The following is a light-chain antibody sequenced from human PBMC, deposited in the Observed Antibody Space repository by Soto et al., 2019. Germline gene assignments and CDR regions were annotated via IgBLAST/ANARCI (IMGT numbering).Light chain of an antibody. CDR1: SSDIGTYNY. CDR3: SSYTSSSTDV. Sequence: QSVLTQPASVSGSPGQSITISCTGTSSDIGTYNYVSWYQQHPGKAPKLMIYEVSNRPLGVSNRFSGSKSGNTASLTISGLQAEDEAEYYCSSYTSSSTDVFGTGTKVTVL. J-gene: IGLJ1*01. CDR2: EVS. V-gene: IGLV2-14*01.